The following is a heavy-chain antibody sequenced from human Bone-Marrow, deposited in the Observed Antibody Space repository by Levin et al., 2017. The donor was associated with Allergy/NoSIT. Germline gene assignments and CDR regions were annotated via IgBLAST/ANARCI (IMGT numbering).Heavy chain of an antibody. CDR1: GGTFSSYA. V-gene: IGHV1-69*01. Sequence: KISCKASGGTFSSYAISWVRQAPGQGLEWMGGIIPIFGTANYAQKFQGRVTITADESTSTAYMELSSLRSEDTAVYYCARGNDDILTGSYYYYGMDVWGQGTTVTVSS. CDR2: IIPIFGTA. J-gene: IGHJ6*02. D-gene: IGHD3-9*01. CDR3: ARGNDDILTGSYYYYGMDV.